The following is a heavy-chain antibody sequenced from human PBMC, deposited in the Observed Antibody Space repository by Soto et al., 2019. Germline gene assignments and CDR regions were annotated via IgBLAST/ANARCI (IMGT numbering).Heavy chain of an antibody. Sequence: SETLSLTCAVSGYSISSGYFWGWIRQPPGKGLEWIGSIYHSGSTYYNPSLKSRVTISVDTSKNQFSLKLSSVTAADTAVYYCARDDSSGWHGGPDYWGQGTLVTVS. CDR1: GYSISSGYF. CDR2: IYHSGST. J-gene: IGHJ4*02. D-gene: IGHD6-19*01. V-gene: IGHV4-38-2*02. CDR3: ARDDSSGWHGGPDY.